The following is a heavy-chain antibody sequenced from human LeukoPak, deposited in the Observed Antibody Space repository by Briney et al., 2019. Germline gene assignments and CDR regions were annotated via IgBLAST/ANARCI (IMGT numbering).Heavy chain of an antibody. J-gene: IGHJ4*02. CDR2: INHSGSS. CDR3: ARVGREGYNFHY. D-gene: IGHD5-24*01. Sequence: PSETLSLTCAVYGESFSGYYWNWIRQPPGKGLEWIGEINHSGSSNYNPSLKSRVTISVDTSKNQFSLKLSSVTAADTAVYYCARVGREGYNFHYWGQGTLVTVSS. CDR1: GESFSGYY. V-gene: IGHV4-34*01.